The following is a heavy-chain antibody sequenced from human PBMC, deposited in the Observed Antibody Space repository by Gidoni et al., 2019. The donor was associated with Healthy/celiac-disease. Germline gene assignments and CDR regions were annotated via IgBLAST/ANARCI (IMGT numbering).Heavy chain of an antibody. V-gene: IGHV4-34*01. D-gene: IGHD2-21*02. CDR2: INHSGST. CDR3: ASAYCGGDCYSRALTFDY. CDR1: GGPSSGYS. J-gene: IGHJ4*02. Sequence: QVQLQPWGAGLLKPSETLSLTCAVYGGPSSGYSWSWNRQPPGKGLEWIGEINHSGSTNYNPSLKSRVTISVDTSKNQFSLKLSSVTAADTAVYYCASAYCGGDCYSRALTFDYWGQGTLVTVSS.